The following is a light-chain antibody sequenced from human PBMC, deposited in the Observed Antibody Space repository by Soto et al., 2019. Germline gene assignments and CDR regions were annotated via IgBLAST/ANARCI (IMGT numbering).Light chain of an antibody. J-gene: IGKJ1*01. CDR2: EES. CDR1: QAVPNN. CDR3: QQYTSYPWT. V-gene: IGKV1-9*01. Sequence: DIDLTRSPSFLSASVGDRVTITCRPSQAVPNNMAWYQQKKGKPPKLMIYEESTLHSGVPSRFSALKSGTQLTIKLDSLQPDDGETYDCQQYTSYPWTFGQGTKV.